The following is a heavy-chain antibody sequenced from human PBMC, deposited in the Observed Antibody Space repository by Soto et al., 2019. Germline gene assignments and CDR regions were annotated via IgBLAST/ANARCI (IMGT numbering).Heavy chain of an antibody. CDR2: ILYSGST. Sequence: SETLSLTCTLSGGSISSGSYYWGWIRQPPGKGLEWIGYILYSGSTYYNPSLKSRVTISVDTSKNQVSLKLSSVTAADTAVYYCARPQTGKGGGSQFDPWGQGTLVTVSS. D-gene: IGHD2-15*01. V-gene: IGHV4-39*01. CDR1: GGSISSGSYY. CDR3: ARPQTGKGGGSQFDP. J-gene: IGHJ5*02.